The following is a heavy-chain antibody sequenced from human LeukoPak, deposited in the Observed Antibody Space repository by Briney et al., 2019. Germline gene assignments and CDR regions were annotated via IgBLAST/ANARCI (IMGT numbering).Heavy chain of an antibody. CDR3: ARNQRRLDY. V-gene: IGHV3-7*01. J-gene: IGHJ4*02. CDR1: GFTFRSYW. Sequence: PGGSLRLSCAASGFTFRSYWMSWVRQAPGKGLELVANIKQDGSEKYYVDSVKGRFTISRDNAKNSLYLQMNSLRAEDTAVYYCARNQRRLDYWGQGTLVTVSS. D-gene: IGHD1-14*01. CDR2: IKQDGSEK.